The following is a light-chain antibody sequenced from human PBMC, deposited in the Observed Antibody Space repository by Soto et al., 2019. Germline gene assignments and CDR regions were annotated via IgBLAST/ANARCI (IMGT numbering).Light chain of an antibody. V-gene: IGLV2-11*01. Sequence: QSALTQPRSVSASPGQSVTISCTGTRSDVGGYNYVSWYQHHPGKAPKLMIYGVSARPSGVPDRFSGSKSGNTASLTISGLQAEDEADYYCCSYAGTPYVSGTGTKVTVL. CDR1: RSDVGGYNY. CDR3: CSYAGTPYV. J-gene: IGLJ1*01. CDR2: GVS.